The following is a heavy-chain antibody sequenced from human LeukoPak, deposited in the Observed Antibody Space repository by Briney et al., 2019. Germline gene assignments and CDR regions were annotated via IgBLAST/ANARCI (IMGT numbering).Heavy chain of an antibody. Sequence: SETLSLTCAVYGGSFSGYYWSWIRQPPGKGLEWIGEINHSGSTNYNPSLKRRVTISVDTSKNQFSLKLSSVTAADTAVYYCARGGSGYDQGARGYWGQGTLVTVSS. CDR2: INHSGST. D-gene: IGHD5-12*01. CDR1: GGSFSGYY. CDR3: ARGGSGYDQGARGY. V-gene: IGHV4-34*01. J-gene: IGHJ4*02.